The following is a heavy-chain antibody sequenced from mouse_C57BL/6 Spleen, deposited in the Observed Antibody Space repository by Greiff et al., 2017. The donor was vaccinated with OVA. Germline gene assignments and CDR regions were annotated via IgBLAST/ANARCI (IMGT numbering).Heavy chain of an antibody. D-gene: IGHD2-4*01. Sequence: EVMLVESGGGLVKPGGSLKLSCAASGFTFSSYAMSWVRQTPEKRLEWVATISDGGSYTYYPDNVKGRFTISRDNAKNNLYLQMSHLKSEDTAMYYCARDRDYDERAFDYWGQGTTLTVSS. CDR2: ISDGGSYT. V-gene: IGHV5-4*01. J-gene: IGHJ2*01. CDR3: ARDRDYDERAFDY. CDR1: GFTFSSYA.